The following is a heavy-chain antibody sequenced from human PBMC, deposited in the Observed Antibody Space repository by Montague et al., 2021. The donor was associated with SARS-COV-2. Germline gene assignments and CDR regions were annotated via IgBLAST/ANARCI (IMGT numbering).Heavy chain of an antibody. Sequence: SETLSLTCSVSGGSINNYFWGWIRQSPGKGLEWVGYMHSTGSTAYNPSLKSRVTISVDTPKTQISLKLSSVSAADTALYYCARAVVGAKTATIESWGQGTLVTVSS. V-gene: IGHV4-59*01. D-gene: IGHD2-15*01. J-gene: IGHJ4*02. CDR1: GGSINNYF. CDR3: ARAVVGAKTATIES. CDR2: MHSTGST.